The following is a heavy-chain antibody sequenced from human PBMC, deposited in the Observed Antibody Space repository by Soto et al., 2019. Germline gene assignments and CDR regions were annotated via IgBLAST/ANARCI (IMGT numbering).Heavy chain of an antibody. CDR2: IYYSGST. V-gene: IGHV4-61*01. CDR1: GGSVSSGSYY. Sequence: SETLSLTRTVSGGSVSSGSYYWSWIRQPPGKGLEWIGYIYYSGSTNYNPSLKSRVTISVDTSKNQFSLKLSSVTAADTAVYYCARGFGRNNWFDPWGQGTLVTVSS. J-gene: IGHJ5*02. CDR3: ARGFGRNNWFDP. D-gene: IGHD3-16*01.